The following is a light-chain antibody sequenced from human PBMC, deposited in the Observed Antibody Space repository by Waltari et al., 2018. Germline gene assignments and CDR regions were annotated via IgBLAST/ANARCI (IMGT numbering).Light chain of an antibody. V-gene: IGLV2-23*01. CDR3: FSYAVSSTFMI. J-gene: IGLJ2*01. Sequence: QSALTQPASVSGSPGQSITISCTGTSPDVGNYNIVSWFHLHPGTAPRLLVCEGEKRPSGVSSRFFGSKSDRAASLTSSGLEADDEAVYYCFSYAVSSTFMIFGGGTQLTVL. CDR1: SPDVGNYNI. CDR2: EGE.